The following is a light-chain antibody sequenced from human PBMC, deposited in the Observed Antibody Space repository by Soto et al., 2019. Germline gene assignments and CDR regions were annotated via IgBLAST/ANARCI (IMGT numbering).Light chain of an antibody. V-gene: IGKV3-20*01. J-gene: IGKJ1*01. CDR3: HHYET. CDR2: GAT. Sequence: VLPQSPGTLSLSPGDRATLSCRASHSVSSRYLGWYQRKPGQATRLLIYGATISAAGVRDRCSGSGSGTEFTLTLSKQEPEDYRVYYCHHYETFGQGTKVDIK. CDR1: HSVSSRY.